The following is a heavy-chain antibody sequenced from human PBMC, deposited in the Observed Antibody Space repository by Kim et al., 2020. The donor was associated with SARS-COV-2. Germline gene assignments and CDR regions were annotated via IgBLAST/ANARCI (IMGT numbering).Heavy chain of an antibody. Sequence: SETLSLTSTVSGGSISSSSNYWGWIRQPPWKGLAWIGGIHYSGNTYYNPPLKSRVTISVDTSKNLFSLRLSYVTAADTSVYYCARLAHGCTIFGVVIHYYFAYWGQGTLVTDSS. J-gene: IGHJ4*02. V-gene: IGHV4-39*01. CDR2: IHYSGNT. CDR3: ARLAHGCTIFGVVIHYYFAY. CDR1: GGSISSSSNY. D-gene: IGHD3-3*01.